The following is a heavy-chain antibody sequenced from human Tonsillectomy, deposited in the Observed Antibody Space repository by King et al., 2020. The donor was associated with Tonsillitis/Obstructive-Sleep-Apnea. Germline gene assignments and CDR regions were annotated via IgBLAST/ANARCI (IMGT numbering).Heavy chain of an antibody. CDR2: INHSGST. CDR1: GGSFSGYY. D-gene: IGHD3-3*01. V-gene: IGHV4-34*01. J-gene: IGHJ5*02. CDR3: ARGYYDFWSGYYTSKTSNNWFDP. Sequence: VQLQQWGAGLLKPSETLSLTCAVYGGSFSGYYWSWIRQPPGKGLEWIGEINHSGSTIYNPSLKSRVTISVDTSKNQFSLKLSSVTAADTAVYYCARGYYDFWSGYYTSKTSNNWFDPWGQGTLVTVSS.